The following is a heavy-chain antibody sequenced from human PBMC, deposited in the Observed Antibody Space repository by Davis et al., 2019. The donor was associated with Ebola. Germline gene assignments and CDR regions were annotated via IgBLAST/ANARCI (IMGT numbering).Heavy chain of an antibody. CDR2: ISSSGSTI. J-gene: IGHJ4*02. CDR1: GFTFSDYY. D-gene: IGHD6-6*01. Sequence: GESLKISCAASGFTFSDYYMSWIRQAPGKGLEWVSYISSSGSTIYYADSVKGRFTISRDNAKNSLYLQMNSLRAEDTAVYYCARPKLGVGPLDYWGQGTLVTVSS. CDR3: ARPKLGVGPLDY. V-gene: IGHV3-11*01.